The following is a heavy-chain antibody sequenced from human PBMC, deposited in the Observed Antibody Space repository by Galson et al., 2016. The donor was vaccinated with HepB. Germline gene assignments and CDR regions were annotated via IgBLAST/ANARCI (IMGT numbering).Heavy chain of an antibody. Sequence: SLRLPCAASGFIFSSYGMHWVRQAPGKGLQWVAVISDDVSNKYYAESANGRSTIYRDDFKNTLYMQMNSLRAEDTAVYYCAKDLMPDYDYAWAYRSAFNVWGQGTLVTVSS. CDR1: GFIFSSYG. CDR3: AKDLMPDYDYAWAYRSAFNV. CDR2: ISDDVSNK. D-gene: IGHD3-16*01. V-gene: IGHV3-30*18. J-gene: IGHJ3*01.